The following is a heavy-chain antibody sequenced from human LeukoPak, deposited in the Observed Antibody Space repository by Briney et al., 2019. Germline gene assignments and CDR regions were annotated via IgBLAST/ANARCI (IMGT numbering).Heavy chain of an antibody. CDR2: VSSSSSYM. J-gene: IGHJ4*02. Sequence: GGSLRLSCATSGFSFSTYNMNWVRQAPGKGLEWVSSVSSSSSYMYYSDSVKGRFTISRDNAKNSLYLQMNSLRAEDTAVYYCARDSLQYSSSWGLFDYWGQGTLVTVSS. CDR1: GFSFSTYN. CDR3: ARDSLQYSSSWGLFDY. D-gene: IGHD6-13*01. V-gene: IGHV3-21*01.